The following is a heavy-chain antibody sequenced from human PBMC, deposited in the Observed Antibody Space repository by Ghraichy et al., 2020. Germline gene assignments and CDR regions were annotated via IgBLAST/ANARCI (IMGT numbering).Heavy chain of an antibody. Sequence: LSLTCAASGFTFTNYGMHWVRQAPGKGLEWVVVIWSGGADKYYADSVKGRFTISRDTSKSTLYLQMNNVRAEDTAVYYCARDVDTSSHYSRFDPWGQGTLVTVSS. CDR3: ARDVDTSSHYSRFDP. V-gene: IGHV3-33*01. D-gene: IGHD3-22*01. CDR1: GFTFTNYG. CDR2: IWSGGADK. J-gene: IGHJ5*02.